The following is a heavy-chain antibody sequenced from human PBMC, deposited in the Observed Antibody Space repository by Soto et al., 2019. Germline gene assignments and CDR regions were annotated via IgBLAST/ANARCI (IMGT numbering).Heavy chain of an antibody. CDR3: ARDSAPGSYYIFDY. CDR2: IYYSGST. J-gene: IGHJ4*02. V-gene: IGHV4-59*01. CDR1: GGSISSYY. Sequence: PSETLSLSCTVSGGSISSYYWSWIRQPPGKGLEWIGYIYYSGSTNYNPSLKSRVTISVDTSKNQFSLKLSSVTAADPAVYYCARDSAPGSYYIFDYWGQGTLVTVSS. D-gene: IGHD1-26*01.